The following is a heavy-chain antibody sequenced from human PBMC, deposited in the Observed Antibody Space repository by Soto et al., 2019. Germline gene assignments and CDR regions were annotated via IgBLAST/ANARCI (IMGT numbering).Heavy chain of an antibody. D-gene: IGHD6-13*01. CDR1: GFTFSDHY. CDR3: ARGATAATRYYYGLDA. CDR2: TRNKAKSYAT. J-gene: IGHJ6*02. V-gene: IGHV3-72*01. Sequence: GGSLRLSCAASGFTFSDHYMDWVRQAPGKGLEWVGRTRNKAKSYATEYAASVKGRFTISRDDSKNSLYLQMNSLKTEDTAVYYCARGATAATRYYYGLDAWGQGTTVTVSS.